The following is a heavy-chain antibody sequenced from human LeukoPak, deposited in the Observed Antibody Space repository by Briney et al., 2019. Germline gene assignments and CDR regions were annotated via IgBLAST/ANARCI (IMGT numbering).Heavy chain of an antibody. CDR3: ARGQGSYGDY. CDR1: GGSISNSNW. CDR2: IYHSGST. Sequence: PSGTLSLTCAVSGGSISNSNWWNWVRQPPGKGLEWIGEIYHSGSTNYNPSLRSRVTMSVDRSKNQFALKLTSVTAADTAVYYCARGQGSYGDYWGQGTLVIVSS. D-gene: IGHD5-18*01. V-gene: IGHV4-4*02. J-gene: IGHJ4*02.